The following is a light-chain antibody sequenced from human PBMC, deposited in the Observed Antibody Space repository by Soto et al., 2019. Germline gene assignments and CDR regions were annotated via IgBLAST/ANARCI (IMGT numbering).Light chain of an antibody. CDR2: DAS. CDR3: QQFSSYPRT. J-gene: IGKJ4*01. Sequence: EFVLTQSPGTLSLSPGERATLSCRASQTVRNNYLAWYQQKPGQAPKLLIYDASSRATGIPDRFSGGGSGTDFILTISRLEPEDFAVYYCQQFSSYPRTFGGGTKVYIK. CDR1: QTVRNNY. V-gene: IGKV3-20*01.